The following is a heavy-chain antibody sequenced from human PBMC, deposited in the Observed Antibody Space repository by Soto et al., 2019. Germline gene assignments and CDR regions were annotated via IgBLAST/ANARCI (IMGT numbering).Heavy chain of an antibody. CDR3: ARDAFNWNYYYYGMDV. CDR1: GFTFSNYS. D-gene: IGHD1-20*01. J-gene: IGHJ6*02. V-gene: IGHV3-30*03. Sequence: GGSLRLSCAASGFTFSNYSVHCVRQTPGKGLDWVAVISSDGSEKYYVDSVKGRFTISRDNAKNSLFLQMNSLRAEDTAVYYCARDAFNWNYYYYGMDVWGQGTTVTVSS. CDR2: ISSDGSEK.